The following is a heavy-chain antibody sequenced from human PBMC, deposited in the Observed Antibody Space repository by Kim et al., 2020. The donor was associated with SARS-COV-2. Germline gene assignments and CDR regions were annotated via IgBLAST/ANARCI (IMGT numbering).Heavy chain of an antibody. CDR3: ARVMTTHGGNDY. Sequence: GGSLRLSCAASGFTFSSYEMNWVRQAPGKGLEWVSYISSSGSTIYYADSVKGRFTISRDNAKNSLYLQMNSLRAEDTAVYYCARVMTTHGGNDYWGQGTLVTVSS. CDR1: GFTFSSYE. J-gene: IGHJ4*02. V-gene: IGHV3-48*03. D-gene: IGHD3-16*01. CDR2: ISSSGSTI.